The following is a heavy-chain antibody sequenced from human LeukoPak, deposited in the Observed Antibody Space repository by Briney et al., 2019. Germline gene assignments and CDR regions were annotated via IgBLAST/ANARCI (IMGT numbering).Heavy chain of an antibody. CDR1: GGSISSYY. Sequence: SETLSLTCTVSGGSISSYYWSWIRQPPGKGLEWIGYIYYSGSTNYNPSLKSRVTISVDTSKNQFSLKLSSVTAADTAVYYCARHYYDFWSGYFHYYYYYMDVWGKGTTVTVSS. V-gene: IGHV4-59*01. CDR3: ARHYYDFWSGYFHYYYYYMDV. D-gene: IGHD3-3*01. J-gene: IGHJ6*03. CDR2: IYYSGST.